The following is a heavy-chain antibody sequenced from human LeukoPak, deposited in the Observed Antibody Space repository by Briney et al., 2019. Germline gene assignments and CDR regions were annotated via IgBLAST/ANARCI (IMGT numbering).Heavy chain of an antibody. Sequence: ASVKVSCKASGYTFTSYDINWVRQATGQGLEWMGWMNPNSGNTGYAQKFQGRVAITRNTSISTAYMELSSLRSEDTAVYYCASGLVLPAASVWFDPWGQGTLVTVSS. D-gene: IGHD2-2*01. V-gene: IGHV1-8*03. J-gene: IGHJ5*02. CDR2: MNPNSGNT. CDR1: GYTFTSYD. CDR3: ASGLVLPAASVWFDP.